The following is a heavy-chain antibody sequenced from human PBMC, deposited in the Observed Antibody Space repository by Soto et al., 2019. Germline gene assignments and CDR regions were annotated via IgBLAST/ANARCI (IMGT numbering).Heavy chain of an antibody. V-gene: IGHV4-59*01. CDR3: ARSYYDFWSGYPFDY. CDR2: IYYSGST. D-gene: IGHD3-3*01. Sequence: SETLSLTCIVSGDSISSYYWSWIRQPPGKRLEWIGYIYYSGSTSYNPSLKSRIAISIDTSKNQFSLRLSSVTAADTALYYCARSYYDFWSGYPFDYWGQGTLVTVSS. CDR1: GDSISSYY. J-gene: IGHJ4*02.